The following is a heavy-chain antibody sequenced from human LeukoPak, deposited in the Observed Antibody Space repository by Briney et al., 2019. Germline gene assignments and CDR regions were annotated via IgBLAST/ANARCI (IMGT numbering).Heavy chain of an antibody. D-gene: IGHD2-2*01. V-gene: IGHV4-34*01. CDR3: ARGGDIVVDEL. CDR1: GGSFSGYY. Sequence: PSETLSLTCAVYGGSFSGYYWSWIRQPPGKGLEWIGEINHSGSTNYNPSLKSRVTISVDTSKNQFSLKLSSVTAADTAVYYCARGGDIVVDELWGQGTLVTVSS. J-gene: IGHJ4*02. CDR2: INHSGST.